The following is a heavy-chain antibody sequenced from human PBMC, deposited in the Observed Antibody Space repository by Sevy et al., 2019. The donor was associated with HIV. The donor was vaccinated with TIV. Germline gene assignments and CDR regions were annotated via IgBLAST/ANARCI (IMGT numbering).Heavy chain of an antibody. CDR3: GREMISMVPGGPDAFDI. V-gene: IGHV3-74*01. D-gene: IGHD3-10*01. J-gene: IGHJ3*02. CDR1: GFTFGNYW. CDR2: INNDGSNR. Sequence: GGSLRLSCAASGFTFGNYWMHWVRQAPGKGLVWISRINNDGSNRNYADSVKGRFTTSRDNAKNTLYLQMSRLRAEDTAGYDCGREMISMVPGGPDAFDIWGQGTMVTVSS.